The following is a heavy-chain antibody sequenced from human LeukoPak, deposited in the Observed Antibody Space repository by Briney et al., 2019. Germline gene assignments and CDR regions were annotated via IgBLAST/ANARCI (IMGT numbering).Heavy chain of an antibody. Sequence: GGSLRLSCAASGFXFSSYWMHWVRQAPGKGLLWVSCINTDGSSTNFADSVRGRFTISRDNAKNTLYLQMNSLRAEDTAVYYCTRDLSGTYYGRFDYWGQGALVTVSS. CDR2: INTDGSST. CDR1: GFXFSSYW. CDR3: TRDLSGTYYGRFDY. V-gene: IGHV3-74*01. J-gene: IGHJ4*02. D-gene: IGHD1-26*01.